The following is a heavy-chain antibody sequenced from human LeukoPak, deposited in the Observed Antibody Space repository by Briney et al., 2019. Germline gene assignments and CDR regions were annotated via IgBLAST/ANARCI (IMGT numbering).Heavy chain of an antibody. V-gene: IGHV4-59*08. Sequence: SETLSLTCTVSGGSISSYYWSWIRQPPGKGLEWIGYIYYSGSTNYNPSLKSRVTISVDTSKNQFSLKLSSVTAADTAVYYCARHNSIRFPFDYWGQGTLVTVSS. D-gene: IGHD4-17*01. CDR2: IYYSGST. CDR3: ARHNSIRFPFDY. J-gene: IGHJ4*02. CDR1: GGSISSYY.